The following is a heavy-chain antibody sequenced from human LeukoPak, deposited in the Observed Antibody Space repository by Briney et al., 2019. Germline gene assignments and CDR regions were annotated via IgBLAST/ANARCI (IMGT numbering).Heavy chain of an antibody. CDR1: GGSISSYY. CDR3: ASGDEFLDAFDI. V-gene: IGHV4-4*07. Sequence: SETLSLTCTVSGGSISSYYWSWIRQPAGKGLEWIGRIYTSGSTNYNPSLKSRVTMSVDTSKNQFSLKLSSVTAADTAVYYCASGDEFLDAFDIWGQGTMVTVSS. D-gene: IGHD2-21*01. CDR2: IYTSGST. J-gene: IGHJ3*02.